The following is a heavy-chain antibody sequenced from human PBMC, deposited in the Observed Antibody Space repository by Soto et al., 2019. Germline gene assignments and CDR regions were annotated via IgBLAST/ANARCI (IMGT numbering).Heavy chain of an antibody. J-gene: IGHJ6*02. V-gene: IGHV3-30-3*01. CDR1: GFTFSSYA. D-gene: IGHD2-2*03. Sequence: GGSLRLSCAASGFTFSSYAMHWVRQAPGKGLEWVAVISYDGGNKYYADSVKGRFTISRDNSKNTLYLQMNSLRAEDTAVYYCARGGYCTSASCYRYGMDVWGQGTTVTVSS. CDR2: ISYDGGNK. CDR3: ARGGYCTSASCYRYGMDV.